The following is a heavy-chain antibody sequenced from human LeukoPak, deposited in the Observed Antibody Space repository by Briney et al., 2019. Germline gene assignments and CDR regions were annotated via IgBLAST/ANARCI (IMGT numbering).Heavy chain of an antibody. CDR2: ISWNSGSI. V-gene: IGHV3-9*01. D-gene: IGHD6-19*01. CDR3: AKDRGSSGWPNWFDP. Sequence: GGYLRLSCAASGFTFDDYTMPWVRQAPGKGLEWVSGISWNSGSIGYADSVKGRFTISRDNAKNSLYLQMNSLRAEDTALYYCAKDRGSSGWPNWFDPWGQGTLVTVSS. CDR1: GFTFDDYT. J-gene: IGHJ5*02.